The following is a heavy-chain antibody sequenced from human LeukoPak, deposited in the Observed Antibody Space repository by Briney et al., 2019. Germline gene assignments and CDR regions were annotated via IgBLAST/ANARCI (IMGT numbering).Heavy chain of an antibody. J-gene: IGHJ2*01. V-gene: IGHV4-30-2*01. CDR1: GGSISSGGYY. Sequence: SQTLSLTCTVSGGSISSGGYYWSWIRQPPGKGLEWIGYIYHSGSAYYNPSLKSRVTISVDRSKNQFSLKLSSVTAADTAVYYCARVVPKGWYFDLWGRGTLVTVSS. CDR3: ARVVPKGWYFDL. CDR2: IYHSGSA. D-gene: IGHD2-2*01.